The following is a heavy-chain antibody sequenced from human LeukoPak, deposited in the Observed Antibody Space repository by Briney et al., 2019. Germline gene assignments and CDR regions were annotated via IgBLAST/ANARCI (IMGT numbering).Heavy chain of an antibody. V-gene: IGHV1-2*02. CDR1: GYTFTGYY. D-gene: IGHD3-10*01. CDR2: INPNSGGT. Sequence: WASVKVSYKASGYTFTGYYMHWVRQAPGQGLEWMGWINPNSGGTNYAQKFQGRVTMTRDTSISTAYMELSRLRSDDTAVYYCARESGLIWFDPWGQGTLVTVSS. CDR3: ARESGLIWFDP. J-gene: IGHJ5*02.